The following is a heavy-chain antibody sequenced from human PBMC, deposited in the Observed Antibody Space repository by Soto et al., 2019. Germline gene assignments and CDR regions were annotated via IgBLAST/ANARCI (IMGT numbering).Heavy chain of an antibody. CDR1: GFTFSSYA. Sequence: EVQVLESGGGLVQPGGSLRLSCAASGFTFSSYAMDWVRQAPGKGLEWVSGLSGGGGRTYYADSVKGRFTISRDNAKNPLYLDMNSLRAEDTAIYYFAKDVRMAVDFCTAYPPSYDFWGQGTLVTVSS. V-gene: IGHV3-23*01. J-gene: IGHJ4*02. CDR3: AKDVRMAVDFCTAYPPSYDF. D-gene: IGHD3-3*01. CDR2: LSGGGGRT.